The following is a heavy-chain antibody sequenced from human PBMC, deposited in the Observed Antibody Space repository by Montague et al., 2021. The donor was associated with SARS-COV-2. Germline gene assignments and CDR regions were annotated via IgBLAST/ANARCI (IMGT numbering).Heavy chain of an antibody. J-gene: IGHJ3*01. D-gene: IGHD2-21*02. Sequence: PALVKPTQTLTLTCTFSGFSLNTSGVGVTWVRQPPGKALEWLAFIYWNDDKRYSPSLKNRVTITGDTSKNQVVLTVTNMDPVDTATCYCAHRLSTAGGGFGFWGQGTTVTVSS. CDR3: AHRLSTAGGGFGF. V-gene: IGHV2-5*01. CDR1: GFSLNTSGVG. CDR2: IYWNDDK.